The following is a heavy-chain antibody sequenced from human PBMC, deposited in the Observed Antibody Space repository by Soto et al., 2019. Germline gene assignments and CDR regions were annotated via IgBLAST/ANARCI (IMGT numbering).Heavy chain of an antibody. J-gene: IGHJ4*02. V-gene: IGHV1-69*01. D-gene: IGHD3-10*01. CDR3: ARDSPGFGELSEYYFDY. CDR1: EDTFSSYA. Sequence: QVQLVQSEAEVKKPGSSVKVSCKASEDTFSSYAISWVRQAPGQGPEWMGGLIPIFGTANYAQKFQGRVTITSDESPSTDYMELSSLRSEETAVYYCARDSPGFGELSEYYFDYWGQGDLVTVSS. CDR2: LIPIFGTA.